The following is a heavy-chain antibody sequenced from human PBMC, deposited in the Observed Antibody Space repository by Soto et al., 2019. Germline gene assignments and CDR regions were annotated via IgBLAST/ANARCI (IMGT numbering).Heavy chain of an antibody. D-gene: IGHD3-22*01. CDR1: GYTFTGYY. V-gene: IGHV1-2*02. CDR2: INPNSGGT. J-gene: IGHJ4*02. CDR3: AREYYYDSSGYPDY. Sequence: ASVKVSCKASGYTFTGYYMHWVRQAPGQGLEWMGWINPNSGGTNYAQKFQGRVTMTRDTSISTAYMELRRLRSDDTAVYYCAREYYYDSSGYPDYWGQGTLVTVSS.